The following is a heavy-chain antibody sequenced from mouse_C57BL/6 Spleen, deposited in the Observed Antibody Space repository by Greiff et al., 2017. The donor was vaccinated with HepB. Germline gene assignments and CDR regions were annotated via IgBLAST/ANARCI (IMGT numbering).Heavy chain of an antibody. D-gene: IGHD2-13*01. CDR1: GYTFTSYW. Sequence: QVQLQQPGAELVRPGSSVKLSCKASGYTFTSYWMDWVKQRPGQGLEWIGNIYPSDSETHYNQKFKDKATLTVDKSSSTAYMQLSSLTSEDSAVYYCARRVKRRIAYWGQGTLVTASA. CDR2: IYPSDSET. V-gene: IGHV1-61*01. J-gene: IGHJ3*01. CDR3: ARRVKRRIAY.